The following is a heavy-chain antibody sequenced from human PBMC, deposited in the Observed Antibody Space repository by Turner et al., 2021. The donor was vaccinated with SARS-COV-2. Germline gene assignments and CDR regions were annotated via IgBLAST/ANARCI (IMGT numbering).Heavy chain of an antibody. D-gene: IGHD3-10*01. CDR1: GASISSSSYY. V-gene: IGHV4-39*01. CDR3: STWTVDDTELNYYDKDV. CDR2: IYYSGST. Sequence: QLLLQESGPGLEKPSETVSLTCTVAGASISSSSYYSGWIRQPPGKGLEWIGIIYYSGSTYYNPSLKSRVIISLDTSKKQFSQQLSSVTAAETAVYYCSTWTVDDTELNYYDKDVWGQGTTVTVSS. J-gene: IGHJ6*02.